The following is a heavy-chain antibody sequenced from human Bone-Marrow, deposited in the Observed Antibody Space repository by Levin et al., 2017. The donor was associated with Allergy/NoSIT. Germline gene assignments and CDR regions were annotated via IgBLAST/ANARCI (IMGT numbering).Heavy chain of an antibody. V-gene: IGHV3-53*01. CDR3: ARGRGWYAY. Sequence: GESLKISCAASGFTVSSNYMSWVRQAPGKGLEWVSVIYSGGSTYYADSVKGRFTISRDNSKNTLYLQMNSLRAEDTAVYYCARGRGWYAYWGQGTLVTVSS. J-gene: IGHJ4*02. CDR2: IYSGGST. CDR1: GFTVSSNY. D-gene: IGHD6-19*01.